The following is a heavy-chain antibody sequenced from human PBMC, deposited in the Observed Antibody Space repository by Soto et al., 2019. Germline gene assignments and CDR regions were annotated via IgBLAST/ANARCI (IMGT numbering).Heavy chain of an antibody. CDR2: INPKSGGT. J-gene: IGHJ6*02. CDR1: GYSFTDYH. Sequence: ASVKVSCKASGYSFTDYHIHWVRQAPGQGLEWLGRINPKSGGTSTAQKFQGWITMTRDRSISTVYMELTRLRSDDTAVYFCARGHSTDCSNGVCSFFYNHEMDVWGQGTTVTVSS. V-gene: IGHV1-2*04. CDR3: ARGHSTDCSNGVCSFFYNHEMDV. D-gene: IGHD2-8*01.